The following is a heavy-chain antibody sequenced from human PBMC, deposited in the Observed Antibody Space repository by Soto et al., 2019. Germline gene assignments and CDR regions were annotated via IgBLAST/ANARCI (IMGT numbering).Heavy chain of an antibody. CDR1: GVSFSDYY. J-gene: IGHJ5*02. V-gene: IGHV4-34*01. CDR2: INHSGST. CDR3: AGFFVYRYGRVDP. D-gene: IGHD5-18*01. Sequence: PSGTLSLTCAVYGVSFSDYYWSWIRQPPGKGLEWIGEINHSGSTNYNPSLKRRATISLDTSKNQCSLKLSSVTAADKAVYYCAGFFVYRYGRVDPWGQGTLVTV.